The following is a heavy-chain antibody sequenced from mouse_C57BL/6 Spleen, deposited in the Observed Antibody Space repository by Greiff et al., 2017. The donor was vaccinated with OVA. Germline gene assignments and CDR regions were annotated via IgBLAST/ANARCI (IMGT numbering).Heavy chain of an antibody. Sequence: ESGPGLVKPSQSLSLTCSVTGYSITSGYYWNWIRQFPGNKLEWMGYISYDGSNNYNPSLKNRISITRDTSKNQFFLKLNSVTTEDTATYYCGYGNSYFDYWGQGTTLTVSS. V-gene: IGHV3-6*01. CDR1: GYSITSGYY. J-gene: IGHJ2*01. CDR3: GYGNSYFDY. CDR2: ISYDGSN. D-gene: IGHD2-1*01.